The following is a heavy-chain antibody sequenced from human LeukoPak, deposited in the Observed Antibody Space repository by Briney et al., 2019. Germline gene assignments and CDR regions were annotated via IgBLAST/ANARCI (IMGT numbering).Heavy chain of an antibody. V-gene: IGHV3-74*01. D-gene: IGHD4-23*01. CDR1: GFTFSSCW. J-gene: IGHJ4*02. CDR2: IASDGSST. Sequence: GGSLRLSCAASGFTFSSCWMNWVRQAPGKGLVWVSRIASDGSSTTYADSVKGRFSISRDNAKNTLYLQMNSLRVEDTAVYYCARGRPHGNDYWGQGTLVTVSS. CDR3: ARGRPHGNDY.